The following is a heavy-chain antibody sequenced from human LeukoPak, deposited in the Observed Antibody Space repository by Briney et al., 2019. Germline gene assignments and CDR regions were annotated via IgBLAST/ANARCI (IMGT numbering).Heavy chain of an antibody. J-gene: IGHJ6*02. V-gene: IGHV3-23*01. D-gene: IGHD1-26*01. CDR2: ITYNGGRI. Sequence: GGSLRLSCAASGFTFSTYVLTWVRQAPGKGLEWVSGITYNGGRIYYADSVKGRFTISRDNSKNTLYLQMNSLRAEDTAVYYCAKDRGYELPNYGLDVWGQGTTVTVSS. CDR1: GFTFSTYV. CDR3: AKDRGYELPNYGLDV.